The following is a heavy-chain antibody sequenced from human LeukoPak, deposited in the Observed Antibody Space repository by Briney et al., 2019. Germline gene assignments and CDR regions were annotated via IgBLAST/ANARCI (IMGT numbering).Heavy chain of an antibody. V-gene: IGHV4-39*07. CDR2: IYYSGST. CDR3: ARFPVTVDTVDNWFDP. D-gene: IGHD5-18*01. CDR1: GGSISSSSYY. J-gene: IGHJ5*02. Sequence: SETLSLTCTVSGGSISSSSYYWGWIRQPPGKGLEWIGSIYYSGSTNYNPSLKSRVTISVDTSKNQFSLKLSSVTAADTAVYYCARFPVTVDTVDNWFDPWGQGTLVTVSS.